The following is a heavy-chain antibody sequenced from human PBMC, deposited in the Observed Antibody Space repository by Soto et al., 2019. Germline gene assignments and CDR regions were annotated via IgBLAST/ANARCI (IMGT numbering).Heavy chain of an antibody. CDR3: AKVAGGLGYFDL. CDR1: GFTFSDYA. D-gene: IGHD3-16*01. J-gene: IGHJ2*01. Sequence: DVQLLESGGGLVQPGGSLRLSCVASGFTFSDYAMTWARQAPGKGLEWVATISATGGNIEYTDSLKGRFTISRDNSKNTLYLQLNGLTSDDTAVHYCAKVAGGLGYFDLWGRGTLVTVSS. V-gene: IGHV3-23*01. CDR2: ISATGGNI.